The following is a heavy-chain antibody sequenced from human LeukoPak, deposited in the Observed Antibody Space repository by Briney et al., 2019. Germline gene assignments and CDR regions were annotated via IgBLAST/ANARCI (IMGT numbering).Heavy chain of an antibody. Sequence: GASVKVSCKASGYTFTSYAMHWVRQAPGQGLEWMGWINAGNGNTKYSQKFQGRVTITRDTSASTAYMELSSLRSEDTAVYYCAREGRILWFGELTLRYWGQGTLVTVSS. CDR3: AREGRILWFGELTLRY. CDR1: GYTFTSYA. V-gene: IGHV1-3*01. D-gene: IGHD3-10*01. CDR2: INAGNGNT. J-gene: IGHJ4*02.